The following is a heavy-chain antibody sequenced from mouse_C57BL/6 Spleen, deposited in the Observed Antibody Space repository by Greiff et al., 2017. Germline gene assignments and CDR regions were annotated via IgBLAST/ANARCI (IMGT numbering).Heavy chain of an antibody. J-gene: IGHJ1*03. CDR3: ARDAGYYGVGYFDV. Sequence: EVKVVESGGGLVQSGRSLRLSCATSGFTFSDFYMEWVRQAPGKGLEWIAASRNKANDYTTEYSASVKGRFIVSRDTSQSILYLQMNALIAEDTAIYYCARDAGYYGVGYFDVWGTGTTVTVAS. CDR2: SRNKANDYTT. CDR1: GFTFSDFY. V-gene: IGHV7-1*01. D-gene: IGHD1-2*01.